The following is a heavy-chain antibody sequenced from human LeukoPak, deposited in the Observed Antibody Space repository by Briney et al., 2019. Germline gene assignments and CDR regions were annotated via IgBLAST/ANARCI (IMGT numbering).Heavy chain of an antibody. CDR2: IYYSGST. Sequence: SETLSLTCTVSGGSISSYYWSWIRQPPGKGLEWIGYIYYSGSTNYNPSLKSRVTISVDTSKNQFSLKLSSVTAADTAVYYCARESYGDSISDYWGQGTLVTVSS. J-gene: IGHJ4*02. D-gene: IGHD4-17*01. CDR1: GGSISSYY. CDR3: ARESYGDSISDY. V-gene: IGHV4-59*12.